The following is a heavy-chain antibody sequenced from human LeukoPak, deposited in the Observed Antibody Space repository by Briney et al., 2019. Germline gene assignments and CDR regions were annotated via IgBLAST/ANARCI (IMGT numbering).Heavy chain of an antibody. J-gene: IGHJ3*02. D-gene: IGHD6-13*01. Sequence: SETLSLTCTASGGSISSYYWSWIRQPAGKGLEWIGRIYTSGSTYYNPSLKSRVTMSVDTSKNQFSLKLSSVTAADTAVYYCARTPSWYSSSWYWAGGAFDIWGQGTMVTVSS. CDR2: IYTSGST. CDR1: GGSISSYY. CDR3: ARTPSWYSSSWYWAGGAFDI. V-gene: IGHV4-4*07.